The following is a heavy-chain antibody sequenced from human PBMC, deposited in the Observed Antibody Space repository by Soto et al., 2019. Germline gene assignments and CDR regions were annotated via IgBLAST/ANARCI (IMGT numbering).Heavy chain of an antibody. J-gene: IGHJ4*02. Sequence: GGSLRLSCAASGFTFSSYGMHWVRQAPGKGLEWVAVIWYDGSNKYYADSVKGRFSISRDNSKNTLYLQMNSLKAEDTAAYSCARDVIDNSGYDDCGYWGQGTLVTVSS. CDR3: ARDVIDNSGYDDCGY. CDR1: GFTFSSYG. D-gene: IGHD3-22*01. V-gene: IGHV3-33*01. CDR2: IWYDGSNK.